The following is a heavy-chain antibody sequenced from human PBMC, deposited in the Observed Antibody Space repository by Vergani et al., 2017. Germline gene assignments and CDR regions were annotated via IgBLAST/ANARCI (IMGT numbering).Heavy chain of an antibody. Sequence: QLQLQQSGPGLVKPSETLFLTCTVSADSISSGSYYWGWIRQPPGKSLEWIGSIYYSGLTYYNPPLKSRVAISVDTSKNQFSLKVTSVTAAATAVYFCARQRPGSGWSPGDFDDWGQGILVTVSS. J-gene: IGHJ4*02. CDR2: IYYSGLT. V-gene: IGHV4-39*01. CDR1: ADSISSGSYY. D-gene: IGHD6-19*01. CDR3: ARQRPGSGWSPGDFDD.